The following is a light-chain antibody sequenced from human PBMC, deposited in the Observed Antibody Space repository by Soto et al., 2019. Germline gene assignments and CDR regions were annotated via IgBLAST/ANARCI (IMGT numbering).Light chain of an antibody. CDR2: EVS. J-gene: IGLJ3*02. Sequence: QSALTQPPSASGSPGQSVTISCTGTSSDVGAYKYVSWYQQYPGKAPKLMIYEVSKRPSGVPDRFSGSKSGNTASLTVSGLQAEDEADYYCTSYAGGNIWVFGGGTKLTV. CDR3: TSYAGGNIWV. V-gene: IGLV2-8*01. CDR1: SSDVGAYKY.